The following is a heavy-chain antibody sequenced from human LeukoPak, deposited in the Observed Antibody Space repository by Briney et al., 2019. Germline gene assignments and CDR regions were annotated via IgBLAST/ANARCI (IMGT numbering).Heavy chain of an antibody. CDR3: ARLPLCSGGSCYSGGFDY. Sequence: SETLSLTCTVSGGSIRRSSYHWGWIRQPPGKGLEWIGSIYHSGSTYYNPSLKSRVTISVDTSNNQFSLKLSSVTAADTAVYYCARLPLCSGGSCYSGGFDYWGQGTLVTVSS. CDR2: IYHSGST. V-gene: IGHV4-39*01. CDR1: GGSIRRSSYH. J-gene: IGHJ4*02. D-gene: IGHD2-15*01.